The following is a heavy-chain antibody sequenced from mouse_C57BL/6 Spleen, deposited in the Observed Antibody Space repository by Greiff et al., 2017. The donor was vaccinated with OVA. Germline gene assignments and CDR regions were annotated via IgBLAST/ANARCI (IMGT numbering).Heavy chain of an antibody. V-gene: IGHV1-64*01. Sequence: QVQLKQPGAELVKPGASVKLSCKASGYTFTSYWMHWVKQRPGQGLEWIGMIHPNSGSTNYNEKFKSKATLTVDKSSSTAYMQLSSLTSEDSAVYYCANYDYEGYAMDYWGQGTSVTVSS. D-gene: IGHD2-4*01. J-gene: IGHJ4*01. CDR1: GYTFTSYW. CDR2: IHPNSGST. CDR3: ANYDYEGYAMDY.